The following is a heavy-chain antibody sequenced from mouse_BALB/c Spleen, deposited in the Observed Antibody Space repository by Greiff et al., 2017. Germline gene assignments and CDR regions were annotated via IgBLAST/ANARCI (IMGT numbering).Heavy chain of an antibody. D-gene: IGHD2-1*01. V-gene: IGHV3-2*02. J-gene: IGHJ4*01. CDR2: ISYSGST. CDR1: GYSITSDYA. Sequence: EVKLVESGPGLVKPSQSLSLTCTVTGYSITSDYAWTWIRQFPGNKLEWMGYISYSGSTSYNPSLKSRISITRDTSKNQFFLQLNSVTTEDTATYYCARGDGNYFGDYAMDYWGQGTSVTVSS. CDR3: ARGDGNYFGDYAMDY.